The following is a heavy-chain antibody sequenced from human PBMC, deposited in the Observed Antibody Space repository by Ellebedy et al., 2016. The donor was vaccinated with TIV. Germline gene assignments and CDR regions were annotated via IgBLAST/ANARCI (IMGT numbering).Heavy chain of an antibody. D-gene: IGHD4-11*01. CDR3: ARGSSNWLPRD. CDR1: GGSISSQA. J-gene: IGHJ4*02. CDR2: IIPLYGAA. V-gene: IGHV1-69*13. Sequence: ASVKVSCXSSGGSISSQAFTWVRPAPGQGLEWMGGIIPLYGAAHYAQNFNGRVTITADESTGTLYMELRSLTSDDTAVYSCARGSSNWLPRDWGQGTLVTVSS.